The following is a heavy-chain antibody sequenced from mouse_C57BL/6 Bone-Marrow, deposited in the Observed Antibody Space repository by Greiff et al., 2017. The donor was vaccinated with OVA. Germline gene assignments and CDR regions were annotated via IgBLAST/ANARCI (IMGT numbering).Heavy chain of an antibody. J-gene: IGHJ4*01. CDR1: GYTFTSYW. V-gene: IGHV1-59*01. D-gene: IGHD1-1*01. Sequence: QVQLQQPGAELVRPGTSVKLSCKASGYTFTSYWMHWVKQRPGQGLEWIGVIDPSDSYTNYNQKFKGKATLTVDTSSSTAYMQLSSLTSEDSAVYYCARSRCYYGSSFYAMDYWGQGTSVTVSS. CDR2: IDPSDSYT. CDR3: ARSRCYYGSSFYAMDY.